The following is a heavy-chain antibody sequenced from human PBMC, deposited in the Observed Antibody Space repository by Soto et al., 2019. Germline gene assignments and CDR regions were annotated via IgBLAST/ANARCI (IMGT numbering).Heavy chain of an antibody. J-gene: IGHJ3*02. CDR1: GASVSSDNW. D-gene: IGHD6-19*01. Sequence: QMRLQESGPGLVKPSGTLSLACAVSGASVSSDNWWSWVRQPPGKGLEWIGEIFHSETTNYNPSLKSRATISVDKSKNLFSLTLTSVTAADTAVYYCAKNGWYSADIWGQGTMVTVSS. V-gene: IGHV4-4*02. CDR2: IFHSETT. CDR3: AKNGWYSADI.